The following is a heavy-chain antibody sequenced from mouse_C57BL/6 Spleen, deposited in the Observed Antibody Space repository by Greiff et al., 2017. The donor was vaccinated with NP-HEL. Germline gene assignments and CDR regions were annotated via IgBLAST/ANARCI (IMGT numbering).Heavy chain of an antibody. Sequence: EVQLQESGPELVKPGASVKISCKASGYSFTGYYMNWVKQSPEKSLEWIGEINPSTGGTTYNQKFKAKATLTVDKSSSTAYMQLKSLTSEDSAVYYCARDYYGSLYAMDYWGQGTSVTVSS. V-gene: IGHV1-42*01. CDR2: INPSTGGT. CDR1: GYSFTGYY. CDR3: ARDYYGSLYAMDY. D-gene: IGHD1-1*01. J-gene: IGHJ4*01.